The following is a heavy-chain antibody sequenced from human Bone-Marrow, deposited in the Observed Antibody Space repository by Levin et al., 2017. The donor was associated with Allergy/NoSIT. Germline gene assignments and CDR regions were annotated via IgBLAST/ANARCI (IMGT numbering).Heavy chain of an antibody. CDR3: STVRYCTSGVCYARFYYYYGMDV. D-gene: IGHD2-8*01. CDR2: FKGKTDGGTT. V-gene: IGHV3-15*07. CDR1: GFTLNNAW. Sequence: GGSLRLSCAVSGFTLNNAWINWVRQAPGKGLEWVGRFKGKTDGGTTDYAAPVKGRFTISRDDSKNMLYLQMNSLKTEDTAVYYCSTVRYCTSGVCYARFYYYYGMDVWGQGTMVTVSS. J-gene: IGHJ6*02.